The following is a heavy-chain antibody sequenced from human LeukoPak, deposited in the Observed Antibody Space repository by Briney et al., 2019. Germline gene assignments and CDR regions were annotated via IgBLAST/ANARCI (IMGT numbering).Heavy chain of an antibody. V-gene: IGHV4-31*03. J-gene: IGHJ4*02. Sequence: SQTLSLTCTVSGGSISSGGYYWSWIRQHPGKGLEWIGYIYYSGSTYYNPSLKSRVTISVDTSKNQFSLKLSSVTAADTAVYYCAAAYSSSWRFDYWGQGTLVTASS. CDR3: AAAYSSSWRFDY. CDR2: IYYSGST. CDR1: GGSISSGGYY. D-gene: IGHD6-13*01.